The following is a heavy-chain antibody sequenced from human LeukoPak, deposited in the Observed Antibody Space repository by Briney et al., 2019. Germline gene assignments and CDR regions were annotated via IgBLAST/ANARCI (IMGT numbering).Heavy chain of an antibody. CDR1: GGSISSYY. Sequence: SETLSLTCTVSGGSISSYYWSWIRQPPGKGLEWIGYIYYSGSTNYNPSLKSRVTISVDTSKNQFSLKLSSVTAADTAVYYCVRDYYRDYMDVWGKGTTVTVSS. CDR2: IYYSGST. CDR3: VRDYYRDYMDV. V-gene: IGHV4-59*01. J-gene: IGHJ6*03. D-gene: IGHD3-22*01.